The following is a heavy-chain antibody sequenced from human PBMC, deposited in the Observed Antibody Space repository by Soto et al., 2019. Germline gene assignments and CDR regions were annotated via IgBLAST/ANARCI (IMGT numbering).Heavy chain of an antibody. J-gene: IGHJ4*02. CDR2: ISPYNGNT. D-gene: IGHD2-8*01. V-gene: IGHV1-18*04. CDR1: GGGNLRDYR. Sequence: GASVKVSCKASGGGNLRDYRTTWVRRAPGQGLEWMGWISPYNGNTNYAQKLQGRLTMTTDTSTSTAYMELRSLRSDDTAVYYCARDRLGVSVTGGGFDSWGQGTLVTVSS. CDR3: ARDRLGVSVTGGGFDS.